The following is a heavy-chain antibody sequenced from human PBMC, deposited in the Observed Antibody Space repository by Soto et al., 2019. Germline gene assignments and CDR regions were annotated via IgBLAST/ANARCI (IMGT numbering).Heavy chain of an antibody. CDR3: ARALLPSTTYYDFWSGYRYYFDY. CDR1: GGTFTSYG. Sequence: ASVKVSCKASGGTFTSYGISWVRQAPGQGLEWMGWISAYNGNTNYAQKLQGRVTMTTDTSTSTAYMELRSLRSDDTAVYYCARALLPSTTYYDFWSGYRYYFDYWGQGTLVTVSS. CDR2: ISAYNGNT. D-gene: IGHD3-3*01. V-gene: IGHV1-18*04. J-gene: IGHJ4*02.